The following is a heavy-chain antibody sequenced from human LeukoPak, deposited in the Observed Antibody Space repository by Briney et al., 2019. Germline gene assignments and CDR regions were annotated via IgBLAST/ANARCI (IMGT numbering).Heavy chain of an antibody. V-gene: IGHV3-23*01. J-gene: IGHJ4*02. CDR3: AKVVYSGYDYVGGFDY. Sequence: GGSLRLSCAASGFTFSSYAMSWVRQAPGKGLEWVSAISGSGGSTYYADSVKGRFTISRDNSKNTLYLQMNSLRAEDTAVYYCAKVVYSGYDYVGGFDYWGQGTLVTVSS. CDR2: ISGSGGST. D-gene: IGHD5-12*01. CDR1: GFTFSSYA.